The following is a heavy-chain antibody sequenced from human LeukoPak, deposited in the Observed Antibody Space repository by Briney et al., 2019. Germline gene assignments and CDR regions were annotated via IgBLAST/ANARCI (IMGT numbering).Heavy chain of an antibody. Sequence: ASVKVSCKASGYTFTSYDINWVRQATGQGLEWMGWMNPNSGDTGYAQKFQGRVTITRNTSISTAYMELSSRKSEYTAGYYGWRARIWHDLWSGYLGGASFDYWGQGTLVTVSS. V-gene: IGHV1-8*03. J-gene: IGHJ4*02. CDR2: MNPNSGDT. CDR1: GYTFTSYD. CDR3: WRARIWHDLWSGYLGGASFDY. D-gene: IGHD3-3*01.